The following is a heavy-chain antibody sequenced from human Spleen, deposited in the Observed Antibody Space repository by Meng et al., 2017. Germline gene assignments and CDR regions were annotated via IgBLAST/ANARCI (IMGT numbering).Heavy chain of an antibody. J-gene: IGHJ4*02. Sequence: ASVKVSCKASGYTFPDYYLHWVRQAPGQGPEWMGWINTNTGKPMYSQGFTGRFVFSLDTSVSTAYLQISSLEAEDTAVYYCAKEGQGLGKCFDYWGQGTLVTVSS. D-gene: IGHD6-19*01. CDR1: GYTFPDYY. V-gene: IGHV7-4-1*02. CDR3: AKEGQGLGKCFDY. CDR2: INTNTGKP.